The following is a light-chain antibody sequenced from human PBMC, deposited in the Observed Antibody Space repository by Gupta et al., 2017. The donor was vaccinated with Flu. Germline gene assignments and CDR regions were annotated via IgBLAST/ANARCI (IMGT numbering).Light chain of an antibody. Sequence: EIVMTQSPATLSLTPGARATLSCRASQNIASSYLSWYQQRPGQAPRLLIYAAFTRATGIPDRFSGSGSGADFTLTISSLQAEDFGVYYCQQAYSFGQGTKLEIK. J-gene: IGKJ2*03. CDR2: AAF. CDR1: QNIASSY. V-gene: IGKV3/OR2-268*02. CDR3: QQAYS.